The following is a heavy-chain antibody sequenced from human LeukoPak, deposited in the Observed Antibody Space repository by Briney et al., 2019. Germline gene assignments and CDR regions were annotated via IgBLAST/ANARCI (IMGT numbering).Heavy chain of an antibody. V-gene: IGHV4-59*01. J-gene: IGHJ6*03. Sequence: SETLSLTCTVSGGSISSYYWSWIRQPPGKGLGGIGHIYYSGSTNYSPSLKSPVNISVDTSKNQFYMKLSSVTAADTAVYYCARGDSGSYRGYYYYYYMDVWGKGTTVTISS. CDR1: GGSISSYY. CDR2: IYYSGST. D-gene: IGHD1-26*01. CDR3: ARGDSGSYRGYYYYYYMDV.